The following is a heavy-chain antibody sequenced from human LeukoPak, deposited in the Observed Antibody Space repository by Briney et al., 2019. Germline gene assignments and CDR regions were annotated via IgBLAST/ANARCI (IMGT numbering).Heavy chain of an antibody. J-gene: IGHJ4*02. Sequence: SQTLSLTCAVSGGSISSGGYSWSWIRQPPGKGLEWIGYIYHSGSTYYNPSLKSRVTISVDRSKNQFSLKLSSVTAADTAVYYCAALYYYGSGSHDFDYWGQGTLVIVSS. CDR2: IYHSGST. D-gene: IGHD3-10*01. V-gene: IGHV4-30-2*01. CDR3: AALYYYGSGSHDFDY. CDR1: GGSISSGGYS.